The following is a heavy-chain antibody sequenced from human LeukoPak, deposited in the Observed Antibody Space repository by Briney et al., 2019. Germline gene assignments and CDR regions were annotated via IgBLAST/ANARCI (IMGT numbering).Heavy chain of an antibody. Sequence: SETLSLTCTVSGGSISSSSYYWGWIRQPPGKGLEWIGSIYYSGSTYYNPSLKSRVTISVDTSKNQFSLKLSSVTAADTAVYYCASGPPPGIQLIHYMDVWGKGTTVTVSS. D-gene: IGHD5-18*01. J-gene: IGHJ6*03. CDR1: GGSISSSSYY. CDR2: IYYSGST. CDR3: ASGPPPGIQLIHYMDV. V-gene: IGHV4-39*07.